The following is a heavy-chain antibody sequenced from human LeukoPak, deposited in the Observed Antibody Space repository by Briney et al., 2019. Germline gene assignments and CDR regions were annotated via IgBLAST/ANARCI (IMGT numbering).Heavy chain of an antibody. CDR1: GFTFDDYA. V-gene: IGHV3-9*01. J-gene: IGHJ4*02. CDR3: AVSGYIGSFDY. D-gene: IGHD5-12*01. CDR2: ISWNSGSI. Sequence: GGSLRLSCPASGFTFDDYAMHWVRQAPGKGLEWVSGISWNSGSIGYADSVKGRFTISRDNAKNSLHLQMNSLRAEDTALYYCAVSGYIGSFDYWGQGTLVTVSS.